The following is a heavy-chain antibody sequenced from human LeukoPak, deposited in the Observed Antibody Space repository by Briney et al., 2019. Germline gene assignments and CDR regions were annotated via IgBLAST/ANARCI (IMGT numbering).Heavy chain of an antibody. V-gene: IGHV1-2*02. J-gene: IGHJ4*02. D-gene: IGHD6-13*01. CDR1: GYTFTAYY. Sequence: ASVKVSCKASGYTFTAYYIHWVRKAPGQGLEWMGWTNPNSGETDYAQRFQGRVTMTRDTSISTAYMELSSLRSDDTAVYYCARPSGSWPNYFFDFWGQGTLVAVSS. CDR3: ARPSGSWPNYFFDF. CDR2: TNPNSGET.